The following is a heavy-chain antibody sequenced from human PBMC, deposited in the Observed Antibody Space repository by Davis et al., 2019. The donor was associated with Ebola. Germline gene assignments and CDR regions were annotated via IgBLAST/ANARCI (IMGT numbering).Heavy chain of an antibody. D-gene: IGHD4-17*01. J-gene: IGHJ3*02. CDR2: INHSGST. CDR1: GGSFSGYY. CDR3: ARTRSVTFDAFDI. Sequence: SETLSLTCAVYGGSFSGYYWSWIRQPPGKGLEWIGDINHSGSTNYNPSLKSRVTISVDTSKNQFSLKLSSVTAADTAVYYCARTRSVTFDAFDIWGQGTMVTVSS. V-gene: IGHV4-34*01.